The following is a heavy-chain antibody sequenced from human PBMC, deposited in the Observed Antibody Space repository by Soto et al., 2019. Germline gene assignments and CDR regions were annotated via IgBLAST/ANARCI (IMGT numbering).Heavy chain of an antibody. CDR3: AKANNGYDFDY. J-gene: IGHJ4*02. D-gene: IGHD5-12*01. CDR1: GFTFSSYA. Sequence: QVQLVESGGGVVQPGRSLRLSCAASGFTFSSYAMHWVRQAPGKGLEWVAVISYDGSNKYYADFVKGRFTISRDNSKNTRYLQMSSLRAEDTAVYYCAKANNGYDFDYWGQGTLVTVSS. CDR2: ISYDGSNK. V-gene: IGHV3-30-3*01.